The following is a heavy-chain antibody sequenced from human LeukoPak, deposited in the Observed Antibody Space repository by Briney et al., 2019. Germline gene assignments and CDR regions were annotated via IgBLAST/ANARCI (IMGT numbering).Heavy chain of an antibody. J-gene: IGHJ4*02. CDR2: IYYSGST. D-gene: IGHD3-10*01. Sequence: SETLSLTCTVSGGSISSSSYYWGWIRQPPGKGLEWIGSIYYSGSTYYNPSLKSRVTISVDTSKNQFSLKLSSVTAADTAVYYCARGGPPVYGSGSYPFDYWGQGTLVTVSS. CDR3: ARGGPPVYGSGSYPFDY. CDR1: GGSISSSSYY. V-gene: IGHV4-39*07.